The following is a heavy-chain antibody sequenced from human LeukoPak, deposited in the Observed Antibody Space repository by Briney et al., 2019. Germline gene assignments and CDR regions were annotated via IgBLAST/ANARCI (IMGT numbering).Heavy chain of an antibody. D-gene: IGHD6-13*01. CDR2: INPNSGGT. V-gene: IGHV1-2*02. CDR3: ARDSRYSSSWYRPDSQWLVPLASSPDY. Sequence: GATVKVSCKASGYTFTGYYMHWVRQAPGQGLEWMGWINPNSGGTNYAQKFQGRVTMTRDTSISTAYMELSRLRSDDTAVYYCARDSRYSSSWYRPDSQWLVPLASSPDYWGQGSLVTVSS. CDR1: GYTFTGYY. J-gene: IGHJ4*02.